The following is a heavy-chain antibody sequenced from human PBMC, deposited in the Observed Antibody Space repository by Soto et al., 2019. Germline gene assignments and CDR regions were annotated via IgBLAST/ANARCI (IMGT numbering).Heavy chain of an antibody. J-gene: IGHJ4*02. CDR1: GGSVSSGSYY. D-gene: IGHD3-10*01. Sequence: SETLSLTCTVSGGSVSSGSYYWSWIRQPPGKGLERIGYIYYSGSTNYNPSLKSRVTISVDTSKNQFSLKLSSVTAADTAVYYCAREGEHYGSGSYYNVWGQGTLVTVSS. CDR2: IYYSGST. CDR3: AREGEHYGSGSYYNV. V-gene: IGHV4-61*01.